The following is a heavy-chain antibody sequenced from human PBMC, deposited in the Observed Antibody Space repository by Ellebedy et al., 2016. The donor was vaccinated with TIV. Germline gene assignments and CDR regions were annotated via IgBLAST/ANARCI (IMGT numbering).Heavy chain of an antibody. Sequence: AASVKVSCKTSGYTFTSLDINWVRQATGQGPEWMGWMSPNRGETGYSQKFQGRVTMTRDTSISTAYMELSGLTSEDTAVYYCGRGIVGGIDYWGQGTLVTVSS. CDR2: MSPNRGET. D-gene: IGHD3-22*01. CDR3: GRGIVGGIDY. CDR1: GYTFTSLD. V-gene: IGHV1-8*01. J-gene: IGHJ4*02.